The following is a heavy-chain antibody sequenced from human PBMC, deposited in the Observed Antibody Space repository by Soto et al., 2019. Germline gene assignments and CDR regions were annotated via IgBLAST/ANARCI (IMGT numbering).Heavy chain of an antibody. CDR1: RFTFSGYS. Sequence: VGSLRLSCATSRFTFSGYSMHWFRQAPGQGLEWVAVTSSDGGTKFYADSVKGRFTVSRDNSKNTLYLQMNSLRAEDTAVYYFARAAVLTEGYGDNRGPGIRVTVAS. CDR2: TSSDGGTK. D-gene: IGHD2-2*01. CDR3: ARAAVLTEGYGDN. V-gene: IGHV3-30-3*01. J-gene: IGHJ4*02.